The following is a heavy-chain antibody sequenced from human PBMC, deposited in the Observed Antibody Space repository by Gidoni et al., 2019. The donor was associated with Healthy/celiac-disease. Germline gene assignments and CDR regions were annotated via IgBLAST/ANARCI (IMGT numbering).Heavy chain of an antibody. CDR3: ARHRGSSSSRYYYGMDV. J-gene: IGHJ6*02. V-gene: IGHV4-59*08. CDR2: IYYSGST. Sequence: QVQLQESGPGLVKPSETLSLTCTVSGGSISSYYWSWIRQPPGKGLEWIGYIYYSGSTNYNPSLKSRVTISVDTSKNQFSLKLSSVTAADTAVYYCARHRGSSSSRYYYGMDVWGQGTTVTVSS. D-gene: IGHD6-6*01. CDR1: GGSISSYY.